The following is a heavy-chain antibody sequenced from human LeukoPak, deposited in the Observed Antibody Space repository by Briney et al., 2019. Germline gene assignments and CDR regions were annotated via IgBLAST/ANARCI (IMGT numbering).Heavy chain of an antibody. CDR1: AVIFSSYD. V-gene: IGHV3-30*03. CDR3: AQGDYYYVLTVRQSWFGC. J-gene: IGHJ5*01. D-gene: IGHD3-10*02. Sequence: GGSRRLSCVACAVIFSSYDMHWVRQAPDKRLGWVAVISFDGSNKNYADSVRGRFTISRDHSKNTLFLEVSSLRGDDTVFYFCAQGDYYYVLTVRQSWFGCWGQRALVIVSS. CDR2: ISFDGSNK.